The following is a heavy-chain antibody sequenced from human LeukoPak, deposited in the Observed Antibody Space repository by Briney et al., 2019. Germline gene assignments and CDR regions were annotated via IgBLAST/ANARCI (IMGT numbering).Heavy chain of an antibody. D-gene: IGHD2-15*01. CDR2: IIPIFGTA. V-gene: IGHV1-69*13. Sequence: SVKVSCKASGGTFSSYAISWVRQAPGQGLEWRGGIIPIFGTANYAQKFQGRVTITADESTSTAYMELSSLRSEDTAVYYCATKGIDGYCSGGSCYPNWFDPWGQGTLVTVSS. J-gene: IGHJ5*02. CDR3: ATKGIDGYCSGGSCYPNWFDP. CDR1: GGTFSSYA.